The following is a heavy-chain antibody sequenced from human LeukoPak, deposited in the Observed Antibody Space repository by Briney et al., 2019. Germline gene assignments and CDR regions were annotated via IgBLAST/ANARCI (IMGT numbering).Heavy chain of an antibody. D-gene: IGHD2-15*01. CDR1: GGTFSSYA. CDR3: ARDKALKGVAARYAFDI. V-gene: IGHV1-69*06. CDR2: IIPIFGTA. Sequence: SVKVSCKASGGTFSSYAISWVRQAPGQGLEWMGGIIPIFGTANYAQKFQGRVTITVDKSTSTAYMELSSLRSEDTAVYYCARDKALKGVAARYAFDIWGQGTMVTVSS. J-gene: IGHJ3*02.